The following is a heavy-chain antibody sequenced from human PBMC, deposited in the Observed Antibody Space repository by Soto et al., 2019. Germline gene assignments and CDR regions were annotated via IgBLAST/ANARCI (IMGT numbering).Heavy chain of an antibody. Sequence: SVKVSCKASGGTFSSYAISWVRQAPRQGLEWMGGIIPIFGTANYAQKFQGRVTITADKSTSTAYMELSSLRSEDTAVYHCARVLAAAGMFYYYYGMDVWGQGTTVTVSS. V-gene: IGHV1-69*06. J-gene: IGHJ6*02. CDR3: ARVLAAAGMFYYYYGMDV. CDR1: GGTFSSYA. CDR2: IIPIFGTA. D-gene: IGHD6-13*01.